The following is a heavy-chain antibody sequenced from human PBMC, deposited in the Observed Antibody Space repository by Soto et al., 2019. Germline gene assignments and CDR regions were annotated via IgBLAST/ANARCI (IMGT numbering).Heavy chain of an antibody. V-gene: IGHV4-31*03. CDR3: ARDGNGMDV. CDR2: ISYTGTT. CDR1: GGSINTTGHF. Sequence: QVQLQESGPGLVKPSQTLSLTCTVSGGSINTTGHFWSWIRQHPAKGLEWIGYISYTGTTYWNPTLESRVTISIDTSKNQFSLILSSVTAADTAVYYCARDGNGMDVWGPGTTVTVSS. J-gene: IGHJ6*02.